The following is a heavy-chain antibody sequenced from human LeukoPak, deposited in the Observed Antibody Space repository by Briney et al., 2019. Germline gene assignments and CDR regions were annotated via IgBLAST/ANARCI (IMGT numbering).Heavy chain of an antibody. Sequence: ASVKVSCKASGYTFTSYYMHWVRQAPGQGLEWMGIINPSGGSTSYAQKFQGRVTMTRDTSTSTVYMELSSLRSEDTDVYYCARVYRPIDYYDSSGYYTAGLDYWGQGTLVTVSS. V-gene: IGHV1-46*01. J-gene: IGHJ4*02. CDR2: INPSGGST. D-gene: IGHD3-22*01. CDR3: ARVYRPIDYYDSSGYYTAGLDY. CDR1: GYTFTSYY.